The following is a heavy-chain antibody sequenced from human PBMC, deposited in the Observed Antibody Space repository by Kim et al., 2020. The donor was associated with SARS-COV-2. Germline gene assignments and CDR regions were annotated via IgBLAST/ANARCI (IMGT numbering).Heavy chain of an antibody. Sequence: GGSLRLSCAASGFTFSSYGMHWVRQAPGKGLEWVAVIWYDGSNKYYADSVKGRFTISRDNSKNTLYRQMNSLRAEDTAVYYCARDSAVYAISYYYYYGMDVWGQGTTVTVSS. CDR3: ARDSAVYAISYYYYYGMDV. CDR2: IWYDGSNK. CDR1: GFTFSSYG. V-gene: IGHV3-33*01. J-gene: IGHJ6*02. D-gene: IGHD2-8*01.